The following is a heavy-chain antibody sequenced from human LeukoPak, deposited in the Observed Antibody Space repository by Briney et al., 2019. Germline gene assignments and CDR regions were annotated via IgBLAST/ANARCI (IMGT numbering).Heavy chain of an antibody. Sequence: PSETLSLTCAVYGGSFSGYYWSWIRQPPGKGLEWIGEINHSGSTNYNPSLKSRVTISVDTSKNQFSLKLGSVTAADTAVYYCARGLGALYWGQGTLVTVSS. D-gene: IGHD3-10*01. V-gene: IGHV4-34*01. CDR1: GGSFSGYY. CDR3: ARGLGALY. CDR2: INHSGST. J-gene: IGHJ4*02.